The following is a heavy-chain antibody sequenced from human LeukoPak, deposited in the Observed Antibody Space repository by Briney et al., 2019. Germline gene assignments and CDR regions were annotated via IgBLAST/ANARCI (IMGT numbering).Heavy chain of an antibody. CDR3: AREGYYGPDYYYYYGMDV. J-gene: IGHJ6*02. V-gene: IGHV3-48*03. D-gene: IGHD3-10*01. Sequence: PGGSLRLSCAASGFTFSSYEMNWVRQASGKGLEWVSYISSSGSTIYYADSVKGRFTISRDNAKNSLYLQMNSLRAEDTAVYYCAREGYYGPDYYYYYGMDVWGQGTTVTVSS. CDR2: ISSSGSTI. CDR1: GFTFSSYE.